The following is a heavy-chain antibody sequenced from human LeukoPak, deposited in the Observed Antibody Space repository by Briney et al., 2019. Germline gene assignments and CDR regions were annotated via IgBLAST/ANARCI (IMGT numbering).Heavy chain of an antibody. D-gene: IGHD1-26*01. CDR1: GFSLSTSGVG. J-gene: IGHJ4*02. CDR2: IYWDDDK. V-gene: IGHV2-5*02. Sequence: SGPTLVKPTQTLTLTCTFSGFSLSTSGVGVAWIRQPPGKALEWLAVIYWDDDKRYSPSLKNRLTITEDTPKNQVVLTMTNMSPVDAATYYCVYRPRYTGSYYPYWGQGTLVTVSS. CDR3: VYRPRYTGSYYPY.